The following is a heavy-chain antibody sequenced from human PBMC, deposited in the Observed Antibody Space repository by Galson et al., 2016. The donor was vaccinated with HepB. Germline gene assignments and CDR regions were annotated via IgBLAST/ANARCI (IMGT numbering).Heavy chain of an antibody. D-gene: IGHD6-6*01. CDR3: ARTAARLHFDS. CDR2: VDYSGTT. V-gene: IGHV4-59*08. Sequence: SETLSLTCTVSGGSIINYYWSWIRQPPGKGLEWIGYVDYSGTTNYNPSLKSRVTISVDTSKNQFSLKLSSVTAADTAVYYCARTAARLHFDSWGQGTLVTVSS. CDR1: GGSIINYY. J-gene: IGHJ4*01.